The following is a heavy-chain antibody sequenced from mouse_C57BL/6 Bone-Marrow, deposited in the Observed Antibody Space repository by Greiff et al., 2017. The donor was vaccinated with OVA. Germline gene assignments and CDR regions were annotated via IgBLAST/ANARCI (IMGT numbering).Heavy chain of an antibody. CDR1: GYSFTDYN. Sequence: EVQLKESGPELVKPGASVKISCKASGYSFTDYNMNWVKQSNGKSLEWIGVINPNYGTTSYNQKFKGKATLTVDQSSSTAYMQLNSLTSEDSAVYYCARFPHYYGSSYEYYYAMDYWGQGTSVTVSS. CDR2: INPNYGTT. V-gene: IGHV1-39*01. CDR3: ARFPHYYGSSYEYYYAMDY. J-gene: IGHJ4*01. D-gene: IGHD1-1*01.